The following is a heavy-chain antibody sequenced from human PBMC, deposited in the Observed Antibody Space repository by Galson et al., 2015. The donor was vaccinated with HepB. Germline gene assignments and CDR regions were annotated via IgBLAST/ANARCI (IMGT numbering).Heavy chain of an antibody. CDR3: AKVSGGQWLVNYFDY. D-gene: IGHD6-19*01. V-gene: IGHV3-30*18. J-gene: IGHJ4*02. CDR1: GFTFSSYG. CDR2: ISYDGSNK. Sequence: SLRLSCAASGFTFSSYGMHWVRQAPGKGLEWVAVISYDGSNKYYADSVKGRFTISRDNSKNTLYLQMNSLRAEDTAVYYCAKVSGGQWLVNYFDYWGQGTLVTVSS.